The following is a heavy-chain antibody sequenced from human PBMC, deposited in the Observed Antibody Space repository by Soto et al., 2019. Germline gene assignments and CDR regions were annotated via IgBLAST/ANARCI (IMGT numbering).Heavy chain of an antibody. CDR3: ARDLPTSLWYYDFWWAYYGMDV. CDR1: GYTFTSYG. D-gene: IGHD3-3*01. CDR2: ISAYNGNT. V-gene: IGHV1-18*04. Sequence: AAVKVSCKASGYTFTSYGISWVRQAPGQGLEWMGWISAYNGNTNYAQKLQGRVTMTTDTSTSTAYMELRSLRSDDTAVYYCARDLPTSLWYYDFWWAYYGMDVWGQGTTVTVSS. J-gene: IGHJ6*02.